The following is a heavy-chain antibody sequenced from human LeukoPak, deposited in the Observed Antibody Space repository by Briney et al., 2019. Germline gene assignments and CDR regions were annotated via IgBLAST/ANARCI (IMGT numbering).Heavy chain of an antibody. CDR3: ARAYPPSAYGDHYYYYYMDV. CDR1: GGSISSYY. V-gene: IGHV4-4*07. J-gene: IGHJ6*03. CDR2: IYTSGST. D-gene: IGHD4-17*01. Sequence: PSETLSLTCTVSGGSISSYYWSWIRQPAGKGLEWIGRIYTSGSTNYNPSLKSRVTMSVDTSKNQFSLKLSSVPAADTAVYYCARAYPPSAYGDHYYYYYMDVWGKGTTVTVSS.